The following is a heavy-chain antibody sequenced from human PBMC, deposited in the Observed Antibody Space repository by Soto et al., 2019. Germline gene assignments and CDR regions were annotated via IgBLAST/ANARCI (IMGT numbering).Heavy chain of an antibody. CDR2: ISGSGGNT. V-gene: IGHV3-23*01. J-gene: IGHJ4*02. Sequence: GGSLRLSCAASGCTFSSYSMNWVRQAPGRGLEWVSYISGSGGNTYYADSVKGRFTISRDNSNNTLYLQMNSLRAEDTAVYYCAKSLAARPYDYWGQGTLVTVSS. CDR1: GCTFSSYS. CDR3: AKSLAARPYDY. D-gene: IGHD6-6*01.